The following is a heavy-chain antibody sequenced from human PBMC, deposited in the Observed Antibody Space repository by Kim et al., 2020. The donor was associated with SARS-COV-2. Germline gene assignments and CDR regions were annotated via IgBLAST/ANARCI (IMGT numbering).Heavy chain of an antibody. CDR1: GFTFSSYW. V-gene: IGHV3-7*01. CDR2: IKQDGSEK. CDR3: GRDNMIDY. Sequence: LSLTCAASGFTFSSYWMSWVRQAPGKGLEWVANIKQDGSEKYYVDSVKGRFTISRDNAKNSLYLQMNSLRAEDTAVYYCGRDNMIDYWGQGTLVTVSS. J-gene: IGHJ4*02. D-gene: IGHD3-22*01.